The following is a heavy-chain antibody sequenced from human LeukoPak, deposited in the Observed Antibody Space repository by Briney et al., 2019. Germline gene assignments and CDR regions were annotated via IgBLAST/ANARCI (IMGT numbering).Heavy chain of an antibody. CDR2: INPNSGGT. CDR3: ASNYYYDSSGYYPIPMDG. D-gene: IGHD3-22*01. V-gene: IGHV1-2*02. J-gene: IGHJ4*02. CDR1: GYTFTGYY. Sequence: ASVKVSCKASGYTFTGYYMHWVRQAPGQGLEWMGWINPNSGGTNYAQKFQGRVTMTRDTSISTAYMELSRLRSDDTAVYYCASNYYYDSSGYYPIPMDGWGQGTLVTVSS.